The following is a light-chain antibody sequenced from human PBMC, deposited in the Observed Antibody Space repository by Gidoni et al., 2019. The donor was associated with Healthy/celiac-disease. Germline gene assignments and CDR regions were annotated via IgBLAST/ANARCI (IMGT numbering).Light chain of an antibody. V-gene: IGKV3-15*01. CDR2: GAS. CDR3: QQYNSWPRT. J-gene: IGKJ1*01. CDR1: QSVKSD. Sequence: IVMAPSPATLSVSPGERATLYCRASQSVKSDLAWYQQKPGQAPRLLVYGASTRATGIPARFSGSGSGTEFTLTIGSLQSEDFAVYYCQQYNSWPRTFGQGTKVEIK.